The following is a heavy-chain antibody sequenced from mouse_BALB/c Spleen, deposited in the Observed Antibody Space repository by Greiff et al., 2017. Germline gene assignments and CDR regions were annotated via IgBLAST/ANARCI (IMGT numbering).Heavy chain of an antibody. D-gene: IGHD2-1*01. J-gene: IGHJ2*01. V-gene: IGHV5-6-3*01. CDR3: ARDYYGPDY. Sequence: EVQVVESGGGLVQPGGSLKLSCAASGFTFSSYGMSWVRQTPDKRLELVATINSNGGSTYYPDSVKGRFTISRDNAKNTLYLQMSSLKSEDTAMYYCARDYYGPDYWGQGTTLTVSS. CDR2: INSNGGST. CDR1: GFTFSSYG.